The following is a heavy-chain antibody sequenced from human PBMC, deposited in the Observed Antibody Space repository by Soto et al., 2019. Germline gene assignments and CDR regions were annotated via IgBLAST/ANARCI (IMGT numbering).Heavy chain of an antibody. J-gene: IGHJ4*02. CDR1: GGSISGSY. CDR3: ARSVAVPGAHIDY. D-gene: IGHD6-19*01. Sequence: KPSETLSLTCSVSGGSISGSYWSWIRQSPGKRLEWLGYVYYTGSTNYSPSLRSRVSISVDTSKNEFSLRLSSVTAADTAVYCCARSVAVPGAHIDYWGQGTQVTVSS. CDR2: VYYTGST. V-gene: IGHV4-59*01.